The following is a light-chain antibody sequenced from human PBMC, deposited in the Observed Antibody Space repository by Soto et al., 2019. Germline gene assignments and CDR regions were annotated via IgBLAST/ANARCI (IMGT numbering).Light chain of an antibody. V-gene: IGKV3D-7*01. CDR2: GVS. CDR1: QSVCRGC. J-gene: IGKJ5*01. Sequence: EIVLTQSPATLSLSPGERATLSCRASQSVCRGCLAWYQQKPGQAPRLLIFGVSNRATGIPDRFSGSGSGTDFTLTISSLQPEDFATYYCQQANSFPITFGQGTRLEI. CDR3: QQANSFPIT.